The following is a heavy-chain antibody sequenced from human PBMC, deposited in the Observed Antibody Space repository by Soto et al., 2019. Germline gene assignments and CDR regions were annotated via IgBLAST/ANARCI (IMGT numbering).Heavy chain of an antibody. CDR3: SQSLLDDGVGRERANYFDA. Sequence: QITLKESGPTLVRPTQTLTLTCTFSGFSLSTTGVGVGWIRQPPGKALEWLALIYWDDDKRYSPSLESRLTITKDTSKNEVILTMTNMDPVETAAYYCSQSLLDDGVGRERANYFDAWGQGTLVTVSS. J-gene: IGHJ5*02. CDR2: IYWDDDK. CDR1: GFSLSTTGVG. D-gene: IGHD2-8*01. V-gene: IGHV2-5*02.